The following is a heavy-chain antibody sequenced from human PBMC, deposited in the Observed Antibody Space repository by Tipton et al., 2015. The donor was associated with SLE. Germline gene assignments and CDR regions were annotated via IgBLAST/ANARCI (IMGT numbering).Heavy chain of an antibody. V-gene: IGHV4-61*09. D-gene: IGHD3-9*01. CDR3: ARAKDWEDGFDV. CDR2: IYTSGTT. Sequence: TLSLTCTVSGDSITSGNYYWYWIRQPAGKGLEWIGHIYTSGTTNYNPSLKSRVTISIDTSKNQFSLKLNSVTAADTAVYYCARAKDWEDGFDVWGQGTMVTVSA. CDR1: GDSITSGNYY. J-gene: IGHJ3*01.